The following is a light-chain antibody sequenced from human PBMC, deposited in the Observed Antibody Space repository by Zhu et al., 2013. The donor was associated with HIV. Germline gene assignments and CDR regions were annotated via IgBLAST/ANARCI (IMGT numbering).Light chain of an antibody. V-gene: IGKV4-1*01. Sequence: DIVMTQSPDSLAVSLGERATINCKSSQSLLYSSNNKNYLAWYQQKPGQSPNLLIYWASTRESGVPDRFSGSGSGTDFSLTISSLQAEDVAIYYCQQYYSTPPTFGQGTKVEIK. CDR2: WAS. J-gene: IGKJ1*01. CDR1: QSLLYSSNNKNY. CDR3: QQYYSTPPT.